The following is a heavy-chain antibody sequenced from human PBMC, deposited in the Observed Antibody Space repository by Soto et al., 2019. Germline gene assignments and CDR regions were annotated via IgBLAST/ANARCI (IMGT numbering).Heavy chain of an antibody. CDR3: AKGTSGWSELHY. CDR2: TSGGGDIT. CDR1: GFTFSIYP. V-gene: IGHV3-23*01. J-gene: IGHJ4*02. D-gene: IGHD6-19*01. Sequence: GSLRLSCAASGFTFSIYPMSWVRQAPGKGLEWVSVTSGGGDITYYADSVKGRFSISRDNSKNTLSLQMNSLRVEDTAVYYCAKGTSGWSELHYWGQGALVTVSS.